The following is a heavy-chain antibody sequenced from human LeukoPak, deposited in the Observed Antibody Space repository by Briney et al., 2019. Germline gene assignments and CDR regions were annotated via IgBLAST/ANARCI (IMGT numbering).Heavy chain of an antibody. J-gene: IGHJ4*02. CDR3: ARHQPIVVVPAAIPGYFDY. CDR2: IYYSGST. Sequence: PSETLSLTCTVSGGSISSYYWSWIRQPPGKGLEWIGYIYYSGSTNYNPSLKSRVTISVDTSKNQFSLKLSSVTAADTAVYYCARHQPIVVVPAAIPGYFDYWGQGTLVTVSS. CDR1: GGSISSYY. D-gene: IGHD2-2*02. V-gene: IGHV4-59*08.